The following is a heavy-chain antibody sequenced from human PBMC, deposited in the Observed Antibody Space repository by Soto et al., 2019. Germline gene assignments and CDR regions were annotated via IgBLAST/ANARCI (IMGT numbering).Heavy chain of an antibody. CDR3: AKNQGVELVPLATVDWFDP. CDR1: GFTFNIYA. CDR2: TSLSGDST. D-gene: IGHD1-26*01. J-gene: IGHJ5*02. V-gene: IGHV3-23*01. Sequence: LRLSCEASGFTFNIYAMNWVRQAPGKGLEWVSATSLSGDSTYFADSVKGRFMISRDNSKSTVYLELNNLSAEDTAVYHCAKNQGVELVPLATVDWFDPWGQGSVVTVSS.